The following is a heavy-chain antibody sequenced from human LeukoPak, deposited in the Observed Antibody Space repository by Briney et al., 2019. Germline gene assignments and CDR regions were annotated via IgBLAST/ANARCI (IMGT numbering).Heavy chain of an antibody. V-gene: IGHV1-69*04. CDR2: IIPILGIA. D-gene: IGHD6-13*01. CDR1: GGTFGSYA. J-gene: IGHJ6*02. Sequence: GASVKVSCKASGGTFGSYAISWVRQAPGQGLERMGRIIPILGIANYAQKFQGRVTITADESTSTAYMELSSLRSEDTAVYYCARKPIAAAGSYYYGMDVWGQGTTVTVSS. CDR3: ARKPIAAAGSYYYGMDV.